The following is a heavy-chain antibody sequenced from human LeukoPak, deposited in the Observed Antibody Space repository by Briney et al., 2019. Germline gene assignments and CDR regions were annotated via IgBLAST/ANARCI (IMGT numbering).Heavy chain of an antibody. J-gene: IGHJ4*02. V-gene: IGHV4-34*01. Sequence: SETLSLTCAVYGGSFSGYYWSWIRQPPGKGLEWIGEINHSGRTNYNPSLKSRVTISVDTSKNQFSLKLSSVTAADTAVYYCARRTYDYVWGSYRNTYFDYWGQGTLVTVSS. D-gene: IGHD3-16*02. CDR3: ARRTYDYVWGSYRNTYFDY. CDR2: INHSGRT. CDR1: GGSFSGYY.